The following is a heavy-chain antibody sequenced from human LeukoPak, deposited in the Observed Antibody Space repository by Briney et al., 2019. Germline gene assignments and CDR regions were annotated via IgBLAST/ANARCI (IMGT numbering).Heavy chain of an antibody. CDR3: ARRQVTPGYCSSTSCPKEN. Sequence: PSETLSLTCTVSGGSISSSSYYWGWIRQPPGKGLEWIGNIYYSGSTYYNPSLKSRVTISVDTSKNQFSLKLSSVTAADTAVYYCARRQVTPGYCSSTSCPKENWGQGTLVTVSS. J-gene: IGHJ4*02. CDR2: IYYSGST. CDR1: GGSISSSSYY. D-gene: IGHD2-2*01. V-gene: IGHV4-39*01.